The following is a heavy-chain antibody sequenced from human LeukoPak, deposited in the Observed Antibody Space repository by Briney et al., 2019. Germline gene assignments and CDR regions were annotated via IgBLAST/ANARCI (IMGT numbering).Heavy chain of an antibody. J-gene: IGHJ6*04. CDR1: GFTFSNYS. CDR3: ARDNRLPFYDFWSGQSMDV. Sequence: PGGSLRLSCAASGFTFSNYSMNWVRQAPGKGLEWVSSISSSSSYIYYADSVKGRFTISRDNAKNSLYLQMNSLRAEDTAVYYCARDNRLPFYDFWSGQSMDVWGKGTTVTVSS. CDR2: ISSSSSYI. D-gene: IGHD3-3*01. V-gene: IGHV3-21*01.